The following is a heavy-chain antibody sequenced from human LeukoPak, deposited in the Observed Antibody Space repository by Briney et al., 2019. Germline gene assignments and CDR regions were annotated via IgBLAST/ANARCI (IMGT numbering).Heavy chain of an antibody. J-gene: IGHJ4*02. V-gene: IGHV3-53*01. CDR3: ARVSPGWGSYYFDY. CDR1: GGSISSYY. Sequence: ETLSLTCTVSGGSISSYYWSWVRQAPGKGLEWVSDIYSGGNTYYADSVKGRFTISRDNSKNTLYFQMNSLRAEDTAVYYCARVSPGWGSYYFDYWGQGTLVTVSS. CDR2: IYSGGNT. D-gene: IGHD3-16*01.